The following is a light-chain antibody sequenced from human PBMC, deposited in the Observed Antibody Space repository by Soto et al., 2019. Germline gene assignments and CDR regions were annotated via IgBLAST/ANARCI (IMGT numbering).Light chain of an antibody. Sequence: EIVLTQSPATLSLSPAERATLSCRASQSVGSYLAWYQQKPGQAPRLLVYDASNRATGIPARFSGSGSGTDFALTISSLEPDDFGVYYCQQRTSWLPLTFGGGTKVELK. CDR1: QSVGSY. J-gene: IGKJ4*01. V-gene: IGKV3-11*01. CDR3: QQRTSWLPLT. CDR2: DAS.